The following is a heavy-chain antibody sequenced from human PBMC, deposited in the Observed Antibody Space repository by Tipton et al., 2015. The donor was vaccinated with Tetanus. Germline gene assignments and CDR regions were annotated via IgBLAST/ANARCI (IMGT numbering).Heavy chain of an antibody. D-gene: IGHD5-24*01. Sequence: SLRLSCAASGFTFSSYAMSWVRQAPGKGLEWVSAISGSGGRTYYADSVRGRFTTSRDNSKNTLNLQMNSLRAEDTAVYYCAKLSRDPDHYYYGMDVWGQGTTVTVSS. J-gene: IGHJ6*02. CDR2: ISGSGGRT. CDR3: AKLSRDPDHYYYGMDV. V-gene: IGHV3-23*01. CDR1: GFTFSSYA.